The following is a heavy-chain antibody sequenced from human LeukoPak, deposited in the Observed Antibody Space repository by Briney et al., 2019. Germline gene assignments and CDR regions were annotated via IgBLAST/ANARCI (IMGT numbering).Heavy chain of an antibody. Sequence: GGSLRLSCAASGFTFSSYAMSWVRQAPGKGLEWVSAISGSGGSTYYADSVKGRFIISRDNSKNTLYLQMNSLRAEDTAVYYCAKLITMVRGALDYWGQGTLVTVSS. CDR3: AKLITMVRGALDY. J-gene: IGHJ4*02. V-gene: IGHV3-23*01. CDR1: GFTFSSYA. CDR2: ISGSGGST. D-gene: IGHD3-10*01.